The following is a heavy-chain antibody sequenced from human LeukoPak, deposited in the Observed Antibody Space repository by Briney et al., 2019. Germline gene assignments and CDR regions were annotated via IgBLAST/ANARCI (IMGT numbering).Heavy chain of an antibody. Sequence: AASVRVSCKASGYTFTGYYMHWVRQAPGQGLEWMGWINPNSGGTNYAQKFQGWVTMTRDTSISTAYMELSRLRSDDTAVYYCARGPGIAADDWFDPWGQGTLVTVSS. D-gene: IGHD6-25*01. CDR2: INPNSGGT. CDR3: ARGPGIAADDWFDP. J-gene: IGHJ5*02. CDR1: GYTFTGYY. V-gene: IGHV1-2*04.